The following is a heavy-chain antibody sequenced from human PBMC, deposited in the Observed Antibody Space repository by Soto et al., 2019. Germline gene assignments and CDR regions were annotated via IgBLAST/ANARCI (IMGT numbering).Heavy chain of an antibody. Sequence: GASVKVSCKASGGTFSNYGVNWVRQAPGQGLEWMGGIIPIFGTANYAQKFQGRVTITADASTRTAYMELSSLRSEDTAVYYCARDGTLYDSSAYYYLYWGQGTLVTVSS. V-gene: IGHV1-69*13. D-gene: IGHD3-22*01. CDR3: ARDGTLYDSSAYYYLY. CDR1: GGTFSNYG. CDR2: IIPIFGTA. J-gene: IGHJ4*02.